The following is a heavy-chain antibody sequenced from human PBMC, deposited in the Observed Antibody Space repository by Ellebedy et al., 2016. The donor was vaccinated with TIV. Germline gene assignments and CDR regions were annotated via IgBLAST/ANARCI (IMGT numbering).Heavy chain of an antibody. V-gene: IGHV4-39*07. J-gene: IGHJ4*02. CDR1: GGSISSDSYY. CDR2: IFYRGST. D-gene: IGHD3-16*01. CDR3: ARDEGYSYGYTGTDY. Sequence: MPSETLSLTCTVSGGSISSDSYYWGWIRQPPGKGLEWFGSIFYRGSTYYNPSLKSRVTISVDTSKNQFSLKLSSVTAADTAVYYCARDEGYSYGYTGTDYWGQGTLVTVPS.